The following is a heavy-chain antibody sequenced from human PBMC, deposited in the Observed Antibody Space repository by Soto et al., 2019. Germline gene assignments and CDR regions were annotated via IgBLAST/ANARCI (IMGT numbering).Heavy chain of an antibody. CDR2: IYYSGNT. CDR1: GGYIRSYG. Sequence: SETMSLTCTVAGGYIRSYGWSWIRQNPGEGLEWIGSIYYSGNTNYNPSLKSRVTISADTSKNEFSLRLRSVTTADTAVYYCARGQFNILTGYYIDYWGQGTLVTVSS. D-gene: IGHD3-9*01. J-gene: IGHJ4*02. CDR3: ARGQFNILTGYYIDY. V-gene: IGHV4-59*12.